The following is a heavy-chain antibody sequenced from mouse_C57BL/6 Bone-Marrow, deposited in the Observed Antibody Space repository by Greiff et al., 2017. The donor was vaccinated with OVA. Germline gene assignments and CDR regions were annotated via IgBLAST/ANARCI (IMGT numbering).Heavy chain of an antibody. J-gene: IGHJ1*03. Sequence: QVHVKQSGAELAKPGASVKLSCKASGYTFTSYWMHWVKQRPGQGLEWIGYINPSRGYTKYNQKFKDKATLTADKSSSTAYMQLSSLTYEDSAVYYCARNRYDYDRGGWYFDVWGTGTTVTVSS. CDR3: ARNRYDYDRGGWYFDV. CDR1: GYTFTSYW. CDR2: INPSRGYT. D-gene: IGHD2-4*01. V-gene: IGHV1-7*01.